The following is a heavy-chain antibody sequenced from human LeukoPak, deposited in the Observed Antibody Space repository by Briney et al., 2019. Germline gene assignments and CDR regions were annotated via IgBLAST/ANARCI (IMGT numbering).Heavy chain of an antibody. D-gene: IGHD1-26*01. Sequence: GGSLRLSCAASGFTFSSYSMNWVRQAPGKGLEWVSSISSSSSYIYYADSVKGRFTISRDNAKNSLYLQMNSLRAEDTAVYYCASEVGATHRAPSDYWGQGTLVTVSS. CDR1: GFTFSSYS. V-gene: IGHV3-21*01. CDR2: ISSSSSYI. J-gene: IGHJ4*02. CDR3: ASEVGATHRAPSDY.